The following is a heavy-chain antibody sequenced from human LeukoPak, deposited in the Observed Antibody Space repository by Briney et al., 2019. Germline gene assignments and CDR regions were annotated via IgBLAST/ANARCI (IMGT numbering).Heavy chain of an antibody. D-gene: IGHD3-22*01. CDR2: ISNSDDST. CDR1: GFPFSSYA. CDR3: ARGLFLSGYLDAFDI. Sequence: PGGSLRLSCAASGFPFSSYAMSWVRQAPGKGLEWVSTISNSDDSTYYADSVKGRCTISRDNSKNTLYPQMNSLRVEDTAVYYCARGLFLSGYLDAFDIWGQGTVVTVSS. J-gene: IGHJ3*02. V-gene: IGHV3-23*01.